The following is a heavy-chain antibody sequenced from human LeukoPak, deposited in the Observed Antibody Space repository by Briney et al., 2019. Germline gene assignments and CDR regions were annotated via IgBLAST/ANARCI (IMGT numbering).Heavy chain of an antibody. D-gene: IGHD7-27*01. Sequence: ASVKVSCKASGGTFSSYAISWVRQAPGQGPEWMGRIIPILGIANYAQKFQGRVTITADKSTSTAYMELSSLRSEDTAVYYCARTGPLPFEDYWGQGTLVTVSS. V-gene: IGHV1-69*04. CDR3: ARTGPLPFEDY. J-gene: IGHJ4*02. CDR1: GGTFSSYA. CDR2: IIPILGIA.